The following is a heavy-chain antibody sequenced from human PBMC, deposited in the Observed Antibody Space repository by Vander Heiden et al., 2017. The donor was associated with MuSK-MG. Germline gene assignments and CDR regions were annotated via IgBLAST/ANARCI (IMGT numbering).Heavy chain of an antibody. Sequence: EVQLVESGGVVVQPGGSLRLSCAASGFTFDDYTMHWVRQAPGKGLEWVSLISWDGGSTYYADSVKGRFTISRDNSKNSLYLQMNSLRTEDTALYYCAKLGWLQSWWGAFDYWGQGTLVTVSS. CDR3: AKLGWLQSWWGAFDY. CDR2: ISWDGGST. V-gene: IGHV3-43*01. D-gene: IGHD2-8*02. CDR1: GFTFDDYT. J-gene: IGHJ4*02.